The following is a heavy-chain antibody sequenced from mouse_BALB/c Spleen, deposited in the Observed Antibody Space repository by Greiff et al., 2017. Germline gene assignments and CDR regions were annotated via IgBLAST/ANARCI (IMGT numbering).Heavy chain of an antibody. J-gene: IGHJ4*01. CDR3: ARDDGYPYYYAMDY. D-gene: IGHD2-3*01. CDR1: GFTFTDYY. V-gene: IGHV7-3*02. CDR2: IRNKANGYTT. Sequence: EVKLMESGGGLVQPGGSLRLSYATSGFTFTDYYMSWVRQPPGKALEWLGFIRNKANGYTTEYSASVKGRFTISRDNSQSILYLQMNTLRAEDSATYYCARDDGYPYYYAMDYWGQGTSVTVSS.